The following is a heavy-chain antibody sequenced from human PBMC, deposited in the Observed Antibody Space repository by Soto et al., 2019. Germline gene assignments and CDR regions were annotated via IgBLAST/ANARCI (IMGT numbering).Heavy chain of an antibody. CDR3: ARDSSHGLDY. J-gene: IGHJ4*02. CDR2: ISYDGSNK. V-gene: IGHV3-30-3*01. Sequence: GRSLRLSCAASGFTFSSYAMHWVRQAPGKGLEWVAVISYDGSNKYYADSVKGRFTISRDNSKNTLYLQMNSLRAEDTAVYYCARDSSHGLDYWGQGTLVTVSS. CDR1: GFTFSSYA.